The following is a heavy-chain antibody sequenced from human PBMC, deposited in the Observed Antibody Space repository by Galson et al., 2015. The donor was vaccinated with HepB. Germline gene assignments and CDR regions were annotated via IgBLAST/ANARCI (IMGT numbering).Heavy chain of an antibody. CDR2: ISYDGSNK. Sequence: SLRLSCAASGFTFDNYAMHWVRQAPGKGLEWVAVISYDGSNKYYADSVKGRFTISRDNSKNTLYLQMNSLRAEDTAVYYCARDHLGYCSGGSCYGGGMDVWGQGTTVTVSS. J-gene: IGHJ6*02. V-gene: IGHV3-30-3*01. CDR1: GFTFDNYA. D-gene: IGHD2-15*01. CDR3: ARDHLGYCSGGSCYGGGMDV.